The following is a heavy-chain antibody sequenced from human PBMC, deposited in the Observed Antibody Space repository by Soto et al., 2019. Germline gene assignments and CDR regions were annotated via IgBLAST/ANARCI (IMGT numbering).Heavy chain of an antibody. CDR2: ITGGGGST. V-gene: IGHV3-23*01. D-gene: IGHD6-25*01. Sequence: GGSLRLSCAASGLTFSSYAMSWVRQAPGKGLEWVSAITGGGGSTWSADSVKGRFTISRDNSRTTLYLQMSSLRAEDTAVYYCAKGSASGSPYYDYWGQGTLVTVSS. CDR3: AKGSASGSPYYDY. J-gene: IGHJ4*02. CDR1: GLTFSSYA.